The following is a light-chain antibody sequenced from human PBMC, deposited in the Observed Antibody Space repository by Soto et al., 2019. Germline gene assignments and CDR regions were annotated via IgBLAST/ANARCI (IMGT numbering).Light chain of an antibody. Sequence: DIQMTQSPSSLSASVGDRVTITCRASQSISSYLNWYQHKSGKAPKLLIYVASTLHDGVPSRFSGSGFGTDFTLTISSLQPEDFATYYCQQSYGTPLTFGGGTKVQIK. V-gene: IGKV1-39*01. J-gene: IGKJ4*01. CDR2: VAS. CDR3: QQSYGTPLT. CDR1: QSISSY.